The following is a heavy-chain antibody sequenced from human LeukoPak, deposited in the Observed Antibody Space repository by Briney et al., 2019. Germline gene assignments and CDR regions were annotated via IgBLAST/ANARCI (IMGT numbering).Heavy chain of an antibody. V-gene: IGHV3-48*03. CDR2: ISSSGSTI. J-gene: IGHJ3*02. Sequence: QPGGSLRLSCAASGFTFSSYEMNWVRQAPGKGLEWVSYISSSGSTIYYADSVKGRFTISRDNAKNSLYLQMNSLRAEDTAVYYCARMGPLPAFDIWGQGTMVTVSS. CDR3: ARMGPLPAFDI. CDR1: GFTFSSYE. D-gene: IGHD3-16*01.